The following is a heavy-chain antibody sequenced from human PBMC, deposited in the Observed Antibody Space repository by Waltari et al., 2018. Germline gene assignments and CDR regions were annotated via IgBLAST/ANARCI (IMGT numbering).Heavy chain of an antibody. CDR2: MYYSGTT. Sequence: QLQLQESGPGLMKPSETLSLTCTVSGGSISRSSYYWDWIRQSPGKGLEWIASMYYSGTTYYNPTLESRVTISGDTSKNQFSLRLSSVTAADTAVYYCARHWKRNGYRFDPWGQGTLVTVSS. CDR1: GGSISRSSYY. D-gene: IGHD5-12*01. V-gene: IGHV4-39*01. J-gene: IGHJ5*02. CDR3: ARHWKRNGYRFDP.